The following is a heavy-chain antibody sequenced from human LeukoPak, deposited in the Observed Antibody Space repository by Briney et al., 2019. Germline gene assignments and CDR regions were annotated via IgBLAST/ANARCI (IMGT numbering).Heavy chain of an antibody. Sequence: SETLSLTCTVSGGSISSYYWSWIRQPPGKGLEWIGYIYYSGSTNYNPSLKSRVTISVDTSKNQFSLKLSSVTAADTAVYYCARGDHISSYWYFDLWGRGTLVTVSS. CDR3: ARGDHISSYWYFDL. J-gene: IGHJ2*01. D-gene: IGHD6-6*01. CDR1: GGSISSYY. V-gene: IGHV4-59*01. CDR2: IYYSGST.